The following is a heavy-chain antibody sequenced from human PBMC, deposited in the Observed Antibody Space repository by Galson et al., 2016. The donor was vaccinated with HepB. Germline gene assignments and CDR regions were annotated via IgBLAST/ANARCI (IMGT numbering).Heavy chain of an antibody. J-gene: IGHJ6*02. Sequence: SVKVSCKASGGTFSSYAISWVRQAPGKGLEWMGRFDPEDGETIYARKFQGRVTMTADTSTDTAYMDLSSLRSEDTAVYYCATDRFGGIYYYYGMDVWGQGTTVTVSS. CDR3: ATDRFGGIYYYYGMDV. CDR2: FDPEDGET. V-gene: IGHV1-24*01. CDR1: GGTFSSYA. D-gene: IGHD3-10*01.